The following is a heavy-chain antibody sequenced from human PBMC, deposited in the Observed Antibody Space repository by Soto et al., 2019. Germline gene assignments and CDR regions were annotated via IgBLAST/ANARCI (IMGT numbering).Heavy chain of an antibody. D-gene: IGHD3-22*01. CDR3: AKVVGDGNDYYDF. CDR1: GFTLSSCA. Sequence: EVQLLESGGGLVQPGGSLRLSCAASGFTLSSCAMGWVRQAPGKGLEWVSGISGNGGSTYYADSVKGRFTISRDTSKNRLYLQMDSLGAEDTAIYYCAKVVGDGNDYYDFWGQGTLVTVSS. J-gene: IGHJ4*02. CDR2: ISGNGGST. V-gene: IGHV3-23*01.